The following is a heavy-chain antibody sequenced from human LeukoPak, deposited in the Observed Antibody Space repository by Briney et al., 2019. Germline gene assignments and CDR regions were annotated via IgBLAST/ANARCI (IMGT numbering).Heavy chain of an antibody. CDR3: TRDQTPYY. CDR1: GFTFGDYA. V-gene: IGHV3-49*04. CDR2: IRSKIYGGTP. J-gene: IGHJ4*02. Sequence: GGSLRLSCTASGFTFGDYAMTWVRQAPGKGLEWVGFIRSKIYGGTPEYAASVKGRFTISRDDSQGIAYLQMNSLKTEDTAVYYCTRDQTPYYWGQGTLVTVSS.